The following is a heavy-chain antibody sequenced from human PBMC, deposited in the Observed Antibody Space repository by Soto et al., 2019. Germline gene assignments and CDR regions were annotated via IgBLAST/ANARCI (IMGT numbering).Heavy chain of an antibody. Sequence: PGGSLRLSCAASGFTFSSYGMHWVRQAPGKGLEWVSGIWYNGSNKYYADSVKGRFTISRDNAKNTLYLQMNSLRAEDTAVYYCARVWANSGYYVAYDYWGQGTPVTVSS. CDR3: ARVWANSGYYVAYDY. D-gene: IGHD3-22*01. V-gene: IGHV3-33*01. CDR2: IWYNGSNK. J-gene: IGHJ4*02. CDR1: GFTFSSYG.